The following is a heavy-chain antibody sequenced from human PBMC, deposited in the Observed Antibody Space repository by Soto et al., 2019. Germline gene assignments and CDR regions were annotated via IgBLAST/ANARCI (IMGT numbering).Heavy chain of an antibody. D-gene: IGHD4-4*01. V-gene: IGHV1-18*01. CDR2: ISPYKGNT. CDR1: CYTFSIIG. Sequence: SAERSCEASCYTFSIIGISWVRQAPGQGLEWMGWISPYKGNTHYAQGLQGRVTLSVDTSINTAYLRWSSLEASDTAMYYCARQFYNNAPFDFWGQGTLVTVSS. J-gene: IGHJ4*02. CDR3: ARQFYNNAPFDF.